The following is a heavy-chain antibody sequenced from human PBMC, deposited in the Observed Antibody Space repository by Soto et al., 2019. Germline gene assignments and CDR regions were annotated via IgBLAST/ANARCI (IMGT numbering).Heavy chain of an antibody. D-gene: IGHD3-10*01. CDR1: GFTFSSYE. CDR3: ARDAYYYGSGSYYPLDY. V-gene: IGHV3-48*03. J-gene: IGHJ4*02. CDR2: ISSSGSTI. Sequence: EVQLVESGGGLVQPGGSLRLSCAASGFTFSSYEMNWVRQAPGKGLEWVSYISSSGSTIYYADSVKGRFTISRDNAKNSLYLQMNSLRAEDTAVYYCARDAYYYGSGSYYPLDYWGQGTLVTVSS.